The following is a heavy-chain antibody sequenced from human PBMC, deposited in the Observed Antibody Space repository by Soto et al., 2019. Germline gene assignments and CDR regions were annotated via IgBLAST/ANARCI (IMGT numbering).Heavy chain of an antibody. V-gene: IGHV3-7*01. CDR3: AIPRDF. J-gene: IGHJ4*02. CDR1: GFTFSSYW. Sequence: LRLSCAASGFTFSSYWMNWVRQAPGKGLEWVASINQDGREKIYVDSVKGRFTISRDNAKNSLYLQMNSLRAEDTAVYYCAIPRDFWGQGTLVTVSS. CDR2: INQDGREK.